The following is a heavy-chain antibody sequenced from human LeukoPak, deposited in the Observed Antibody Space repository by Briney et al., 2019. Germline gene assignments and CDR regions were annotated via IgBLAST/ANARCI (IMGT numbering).Heavy chain of an antibody. D-gene: IGHD2-8*01. CDR2: INTKGET. CDR3: ATSNDAKIAPFDH. Sequence: SEALSLTCAVSGVSMCAFQWSWVRQSPEKGLEWIGCINTKGETNYNPSLKSRVTTSVDTSKSQFSLRLTSVTAADTAVYYCATSNDAKIAPFDHWGQGALVTVSS. J-gene: IGHJ4*02. CDR1: GVSMCAFQ. V-gene: IGHV4-4*09.